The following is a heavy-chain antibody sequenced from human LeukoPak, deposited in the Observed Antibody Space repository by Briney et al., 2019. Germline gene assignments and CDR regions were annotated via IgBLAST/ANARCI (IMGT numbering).Heavy chain of an antibody. J-gene: IGHJ4*02. CDR2: INQDGSEK. D-gene: IGHD5-12*01. V-gene: IGHV3-7*01. CDR3: GRGWPGYTSPLDY. Sequence: GGSLRLSCTASGFTFSHHWMNWVRQAPGEGLKWVATINQDGSEKHYVDSVKGRFIISRDNAKNSLFLQMNSLRAEDTAVYYCGRGWPGYTSPLDYWGQGILVAVSS. CDR1: GFTFSHHW.